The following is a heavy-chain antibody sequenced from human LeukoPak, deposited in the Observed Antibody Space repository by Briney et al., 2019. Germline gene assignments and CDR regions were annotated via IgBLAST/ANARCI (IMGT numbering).Heavy chain of an antibody. Sequence: SQTLSLTCAVYGGSFSDFYWSWIRQPPGKGLEWIGEINHSGSTNYNPSLKSRVTISVDTSKNQFSLKLSSVTAADTAVYYCARSRGITRMVWFDPWGQGTLVTVSS. CDR1: GGSFSDFY. V-gene: IGHV4-34*01. CDR2: INHSGST. J-gene: IGHJ5*02. CDR3: ARSRGITRMVWFDP. D-gene: IGHD2-2*01.